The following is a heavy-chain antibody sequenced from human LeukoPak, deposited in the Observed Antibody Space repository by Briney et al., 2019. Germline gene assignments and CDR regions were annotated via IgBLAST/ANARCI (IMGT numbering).Heavy chain of an antibody. Sequence: SETLSLTCAVYGGSFSGYYWSWIRQPPGKGLEWIGEINHSGSTNYNPSLKSRVTISVDTSKNQFSLKLSSVTAADTAVYYCARGQGGSYTFRPYYYYYYMDVWGKGTTVTVSS. D-gene: IGHD1-26*01. J-gene: IGHJ6*03. CDR1: GGSFSGYY. V-gene: IGHV4-34*01. CDR2: INHSGST. CDR3: ARGQGGSYTFRPYYYYYYMDV.